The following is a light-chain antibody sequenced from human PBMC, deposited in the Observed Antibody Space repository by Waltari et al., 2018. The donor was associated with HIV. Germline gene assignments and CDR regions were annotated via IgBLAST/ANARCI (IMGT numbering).Light chain of an antibody. Sequence: EIVLTQSPATLSLSPGERATFSCRARQSVSSYLAWYQQKPGQAPRLLIYDVSNRATGIPARFSGSGSGTDFTLTISSLEPEDFAVYYCQQRSTWPRTFGPGTKVDIK. CDR3: QQRSTWPRT. V-gene: IGKV3-11*01. CDR1: QSVSSY. CDR2: DVS. J-gene: IGKJ3*01.